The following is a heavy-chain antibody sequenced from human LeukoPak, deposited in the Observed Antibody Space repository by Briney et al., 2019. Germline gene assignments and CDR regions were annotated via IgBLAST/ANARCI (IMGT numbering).Heavy chain of an antibody. D-gene: IGHD1-26*01. CDR2: IYYSGST. CDR3: ARARSGSFDY. Sequence: SETLSLTCTVSGGSISSSSYYWGWIRQPPGKGLEWIGSIYYSGSTYYNPSLKSRVTMPVDTSKNQFSLKLSSVTAADTAVYYCARARSGSFDYWGQGTLVTVSS. CDR1: GGSISSSSYY. V-gene: IGHV4-39*07. J-gene: IGHJ4*02.